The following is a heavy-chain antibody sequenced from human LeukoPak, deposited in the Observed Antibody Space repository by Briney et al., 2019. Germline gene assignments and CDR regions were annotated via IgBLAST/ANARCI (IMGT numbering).Heavy chain of an antibody. CDR2: IYYSGST. CDR1: GDSISSSSSY. V-gene: IGHV4-39*01. Sequence: SETLSLTCTVSGDSISSSSSYWGWLRQPPGQGLEWIGSIYYSGSTYYNPSLKSRVTISVDTSKNQFSLKLSSVTAADTAVYYCARQGGSSSGWFGPRVKNFDYWGQGTLVTVSS. CDR3: ARQGGSSSGWFGPRVKNFDY. J-gene: IGHJ4*02. D-gene: IGHD6-19*01.